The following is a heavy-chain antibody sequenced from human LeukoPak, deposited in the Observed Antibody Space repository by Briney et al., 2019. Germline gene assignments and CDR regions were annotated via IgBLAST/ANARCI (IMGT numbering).Heavy chain of an antibody. CDR1: GFTFSSYA. CDR2: ISGNGGST. D-gene: IGHD6-13*01. Sequence: GGSLRLSCAASGFTFSSYAMSWVRQAPGKGLEWVSAISGNGGSTYYADSVKGRFTISRDNSKNTLYLQMNSLRAEDTAVYYCAMYWQQLRTPFDYWGQGTLVTVSS. CDR3: AMYWQQLRTPFDY. V-gene: IGHV3-23*01. J-gene: IGHJ4*02.